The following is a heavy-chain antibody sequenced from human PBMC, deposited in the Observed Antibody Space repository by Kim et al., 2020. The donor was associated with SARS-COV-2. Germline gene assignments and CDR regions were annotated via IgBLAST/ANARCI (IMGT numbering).Heavy chain of an antibody. V-gene: IGHV1-8*01. D-gene: IGHD3-16*02. J-gene: IGHJ4*02. CDR1: GYTFTSYD. CDR2: MNPNSGNT. Sequence: ASVKVSCKASGYTFTSYDINWVRQATGQGLEWMGWMNPNSGNTGYAQKFQGRVTMTRNTSISTAYMELSSLRSEDTAVYYCARGAGPYYDYVWGSYRQYYFDYWGQGTLVTVSS. CDR3: ARGAGPYYDYVWGSYRQYYFDY.